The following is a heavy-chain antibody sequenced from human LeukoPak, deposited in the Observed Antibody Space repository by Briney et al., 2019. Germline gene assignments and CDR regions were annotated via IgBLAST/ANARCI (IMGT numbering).Heavy chain of an antibody. V-gene: IGHV3-21*06. D-gene: IGHD3-9*01. CDR2: ISNSGSYI. J-gene: IGHJ4*01. CDR1: GFTFNVYT. CDR3: ARPTGYYPSYFDY. Sequence: PGGSLRLSCAVSGFTFNVYTMNWVRQAPGKGLEWVSSISNSGSYIYYADSVKGRFTISRDNAKNSLYLQMNSLSAEDTAVYYCARPTGYYPSYFDYWGHGTLVTVSS.